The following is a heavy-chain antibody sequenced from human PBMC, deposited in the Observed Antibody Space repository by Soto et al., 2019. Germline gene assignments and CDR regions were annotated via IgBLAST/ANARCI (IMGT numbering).Heavy chain of an antibody. V-gene: IGHV3-48*01. Sequence: EVQLVESGGGLVQPGGSLRLSCAASGFTFSSYSMNWVRQAPGKGLEWVSYISSSSSTIYYADSVKGRFTISRDNAKNSLYLQMNSVRAEDTAVYYCAREGVLRYFDWLSHFDYWGQGTLVTVSS. J-gene: IGHJ4*02. D-gene: IGHD3-9*01. CDR3: AREGVLRYFDWLSHFDY. CDR2: ISSSSSTI. CDR1: GFTFSSYS.